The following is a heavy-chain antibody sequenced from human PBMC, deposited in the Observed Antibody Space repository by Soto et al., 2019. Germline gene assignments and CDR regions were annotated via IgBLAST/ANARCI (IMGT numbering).Heavy chain of an antibody. CDR2: FSGSADKT. Sequence: EVQLLESGGGLVQPGGSLRLSCAASGFTFSSCAMGWVRQTPGKGLEWVSAFSGSADKTFYADSVKGRFTISRDNSKNTVYLQMHSLRAEDTAIYYCTKATGVAYYVTDNWGQGTLVTVSS. CDR1: GFTFSSCA. J-gene: IGHJ4*02. V-gene: IGHV3-23*01. CDR3: TKATGVAYYVTDN. D-gene: IGHD1-26*01.